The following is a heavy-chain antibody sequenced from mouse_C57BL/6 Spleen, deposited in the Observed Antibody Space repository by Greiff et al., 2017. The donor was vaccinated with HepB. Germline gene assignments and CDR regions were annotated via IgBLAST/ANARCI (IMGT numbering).Heavy chain of an antibody. CDR2: IDPENGDT. CDR1: GFNIKDDY. V-gene: IGHV14-4*01. D-gene: IGHD1-1*01. CDR3: MDVGSSYLY. Sequence: EVQLQQSGAELVRPGASVKLSCTASGFNIKDDYMHWVKQRPEQGLEWIGWIDPENGDTEYASKFQGKATITADTSSNTAYLQLSSLTSEDTAVYYCMDVGSSYLYWGQGTTLTVSS. J-gene: IGHJ2*01.